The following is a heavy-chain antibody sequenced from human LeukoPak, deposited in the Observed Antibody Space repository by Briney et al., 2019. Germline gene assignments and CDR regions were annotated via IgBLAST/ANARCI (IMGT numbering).Heavy chain of an antibody. D-gene: IGHD4-17*01. J-gene: IGHJ6*03. CDR2: ISAYNGNT. CDR3: ARGRSDYDYYYYYMDV. CDR1: GHTFTSYG. V-gene: IGHV1-18*01. Sequence: GASVKVSCKASGHTFTSYGISWVRQAPGQGLEWMGWISAYNGNTNYAQKLQGRVTMTTDTSTSTAYMELSSLRSEDTAVYYCARGRSDYDYYYYYMDVWGKGTTVTISS.